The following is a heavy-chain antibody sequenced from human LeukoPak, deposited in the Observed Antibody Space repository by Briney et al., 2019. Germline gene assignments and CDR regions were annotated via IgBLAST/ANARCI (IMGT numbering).Heavy chain of an antibody. Sequence: PGGSLRLSCAASGFTFSSYAMHWVRQAPGKGLEWVAVISYDGSNKYYADSVKGRFTISRDNAKNSLYLQMNSLRAEDTAVYYCARDYYGSGSYSYAFGIWGQGTMVTVSS. CDR2: ISYDGSNK. V-gene: IGHV3-30*04. CDR1: GFTFSSYA. J-gene: IGHJ3*02. D-gene: IGHD3-10*01. CDR3: ARDYYGSGSYSYAFGI.